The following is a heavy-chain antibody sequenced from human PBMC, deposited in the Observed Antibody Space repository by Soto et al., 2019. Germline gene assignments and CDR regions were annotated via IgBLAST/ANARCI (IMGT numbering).Heavy chain of an antibody. CDR1: GFTFSSYG. CDR3: ARDRLEYYDFWSGYYDGMEV. Sequence: GGSLRLSCAASGFTFSSYGMHWVRQAPGKGLEWVAVIWYDGSNKYYADSVKGRFTISRDNSKNTLYLQMNSLRAEDTAVYYCARDRLEYYDFWSGYYDGMEVWGQGTTVTVSS. J-gene: IGHJ6*02. D-gene: IGHD3-3*01. CDR2: IWYDGSNK. V-gene: IGHV3-33*01.